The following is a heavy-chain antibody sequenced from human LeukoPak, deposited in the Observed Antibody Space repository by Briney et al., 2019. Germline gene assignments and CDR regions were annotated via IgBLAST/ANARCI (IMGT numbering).Heavy chain of an antibody. V-gene: IGHV3-15*01. J-gene: IGHJ4*02. Sequence: KPGGSLRLSCTGSGFIFSNAWLSWVRQAPGKGLEWVGRIKSKPDGGTTDYAAPVKGRFTISRDDSKNTLYLQMNSLKTEDTAVYYCTTDHIHLFDYWGQGTLVTVSS. CDR1: GFIFSNAW. CDR3: TTDHIHLFDY. CDR2: IKSKPDGGTT.